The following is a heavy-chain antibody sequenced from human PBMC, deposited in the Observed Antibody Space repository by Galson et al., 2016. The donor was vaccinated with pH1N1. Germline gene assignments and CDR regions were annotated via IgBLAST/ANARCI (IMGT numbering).Heavy chain of an antibody. J-gene: IGHJ3*02. Sequence: SLRLSCAASGFTFNSYGMHWVRQGPGKGLEWVAFVHYDGNNRYYADSVKGRFTVSRDNSKNTLYLQMNSLRAEDTAHYYCASNQRFLEQDAFDIWGQGTMVTVSS. V-gene: IGHV3-30*02. CDR1: GFTFNSYG. CDR2: VHYDGNNR. CDR3: ASNQRFLEQDAFDI. D-gene: IGHD3-3*01.